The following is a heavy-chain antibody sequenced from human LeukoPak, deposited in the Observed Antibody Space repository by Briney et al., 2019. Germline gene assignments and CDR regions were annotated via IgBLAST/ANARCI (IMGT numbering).Heavy chain of an antibody. CDR1: GFTFSSYR. CDR3: AKPPGQYGSGSSPHNNWFDP. Sequence: PGGSLRLSCAASGFTFSSYRMHWVRQAPGKGPERVAFIRYDGSNKYYADSVKGRVTISRDNSKNTLYPQMNSLRAEDTAVYYCAKPPGQYGSGSSPHNNWFDPWGQGTLVTVSS. D-gene: IGHD3-10*01. V-gene: IGHV3-30*02. CDR2: IRYDGSNK. J-gene: IGHJ5*02.